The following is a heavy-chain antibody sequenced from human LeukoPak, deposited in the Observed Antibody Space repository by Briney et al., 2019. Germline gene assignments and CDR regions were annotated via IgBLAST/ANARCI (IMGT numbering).Heavy chain of an antibody. Sequence: SETLSLTCAVYGGSFSGYYWSWIRQPPGKGLEWIGEINHSGSTNYNPSLKSRVTISVDTSKNQFSLKLSSVTAADTAAYYCARGLETAMPTGFDYWGQGTLVTVSS. CDR2: INHSGST. V-gene: IGHV4-34*01. CDR3: ARGLETAMPTGFDY. CDR1: GGSFSGYY. J-gene: IGHJ4*02. D-gene: IGHD5-18*01.